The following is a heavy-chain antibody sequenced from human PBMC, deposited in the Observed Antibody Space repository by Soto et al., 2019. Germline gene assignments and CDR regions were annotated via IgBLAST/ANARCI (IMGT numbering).Heavy chain of an antibody. D-gene: IGHD2-15*01. CDR2: IWYDGSNK. CDR1: GFTFSSYG. CDR3: ARDSVPWGGNTRTSEYFQH. Sequence: QVQLVESGGGVVQPGRSLRLSCAASGFTFSSYGMHWVRQAPGKGLEWVAVIWYDGSNKYYADSVKGRFTISRDNSKNPLYLQMNSLRAEDTAVYYCARDSVPWGGNTRTSEYFQHWGQGTLVTVSS. J-gene: IGHJ1*01. V-gene: IGHV3-33*01.